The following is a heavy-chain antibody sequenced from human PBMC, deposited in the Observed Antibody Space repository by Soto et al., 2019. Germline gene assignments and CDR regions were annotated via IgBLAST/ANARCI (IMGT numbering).Heavy chain of an antibody. Sequence: EEHLVETGGGLIQPGGSLNLSCAASGSSVSSSYMSWVRQAPGRGLEWVSIIYSGGSTSYADSVKGRFTVSRDSSKNTLYLQMTSLRTEDMAVYYCARGPISATGTKGGNWGQGTLVTVSS. D-gene: IGHD6-13*01. J-gene: IGHJ4*02. V-gene: IGHV3-53*02. CDR3: ARGPISATGTKGGN. CDR1: GSSVSSSY. CDR2: IYSGGST.